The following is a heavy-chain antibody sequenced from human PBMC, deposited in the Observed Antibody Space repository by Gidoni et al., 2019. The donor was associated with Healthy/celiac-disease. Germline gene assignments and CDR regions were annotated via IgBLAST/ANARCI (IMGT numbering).Heavy chain of an antibody. Sequence: QVQLQESGPGLVKPSGTLSLTCAVSGGSISMSNWWSWVRQPPGKGLEWIGEIYHSGSTNYNPSLKSRVTISVDKSKNQFSLKLSSVTAADTAVYYCARIYAGNSDIYYYGMDVWGQGTTVTVSS. D-gene: IGHD1-7*01. CDR1: GGSISMSNW. CDR3: ARIYAGNSDIYYYGMDV. CDR2: IYHSGST. V-gene: IGHV4-4*02. J-gene: IGHJ6*02.